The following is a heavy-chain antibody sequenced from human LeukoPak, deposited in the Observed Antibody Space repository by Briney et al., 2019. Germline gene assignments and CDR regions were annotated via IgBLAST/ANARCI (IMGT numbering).Heavy chain of an antibody. D-gene: IGHD5-24*01. CDR1: GFTFGNFA. CDR3: AKAGTDGLTHNNYYMDV. Sequence: PGGSLRLSCAASGFTFGNFAMRWVRQVPGKGLEWVSAINSDGDGTYYADSVKGRFIITRDNSENTVYLQMNNQRAEDTALYFCAKAGTDGLTHNNYYMDVWGKGTTVTVSS. J-gene: IGHJ6*03. V-gene: IGHV3-23*01. CDR2: INSDGDGT.